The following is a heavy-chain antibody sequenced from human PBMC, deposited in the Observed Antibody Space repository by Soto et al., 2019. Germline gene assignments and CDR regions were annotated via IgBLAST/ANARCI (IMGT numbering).Heavy chain of an antibody. J-gene: IGHJ6*02. Sequence: QVQLVQSGAEVKKPGSSVTVSCKASGGTFSSYAISWVRQAPGQGLEWMGGIIPISGTANYAQKCQGRVTITADESTSSAYMELSSLRSEDTAVYYCARSQGSSTSLEIYYYYYYGMDVWGQGTTVTVSS. CDR2: IIPISGTA. V-gene: IGHV1-69*01. CDR1: GGTFSSYA. CDR3: ARSQGSSTSLEIYYYYYYGMDV. D-gene: IGHD2-2*01.